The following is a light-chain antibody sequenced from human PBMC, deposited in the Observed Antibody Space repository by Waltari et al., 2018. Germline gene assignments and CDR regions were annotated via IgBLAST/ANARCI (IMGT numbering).Light chain of an antibody. J-gene: IGLJ2*01. CDR1: SDDIGAYPF. Sequence: QSALTQPASVSGSPGQSVTISCTGTSDDIGAYPFVSWYQQLAGKAPTLIISAVSNRASGVSDRFSASKSGDTASLRISGLQPEDEAHYYCCSYTGSSALIFGGGTRLTVL. CDR2: AVS. CDR3: CSYTGSSALI. V-gene: IGLV2-14*03.